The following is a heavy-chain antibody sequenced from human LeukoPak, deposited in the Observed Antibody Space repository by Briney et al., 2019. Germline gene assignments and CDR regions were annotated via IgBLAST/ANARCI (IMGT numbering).Heavy chain of an antibody. Sequence: PGRSLRLSCTASGFPFSNYAMNWVRQTPSRGLEWVALISFDGAKIYYADSVKGRFTISRDNSKNTLFLQMNSLTVEDTAVYYCARDPAKGAATYFDYWGQGTLVTVSS. V-gene: IGHV3-30*04. CDR2: ISFDGAKI. D-gene: IGHD2-15*01. J-gene: IGHJ4*02. CDR1: GFPFSNYA. CDR3: ARDPAKGAATYFDY.